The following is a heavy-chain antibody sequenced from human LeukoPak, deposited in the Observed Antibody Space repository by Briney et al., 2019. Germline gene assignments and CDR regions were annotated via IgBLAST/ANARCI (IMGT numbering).Heavy chain of an antibody. V-gene: IGHV3-9*01. CDR3: AKDIGAVAGYAFDI. CDR2: ISWNSGSI. CDR1: GFTFDDYA. D-gene: IGHD6-19*01. J-gene: IGHJ3*02. Sequence: GGSLRLSCAASGFTFDDYAMHWVRQAPGKGLEWVSGISWNSGSIGYADSVKGRFTISRDNAKNSLYLQMNSLRAEDTALYYCAKDIGAVAGYAFDIWGQGTMVTVSS.